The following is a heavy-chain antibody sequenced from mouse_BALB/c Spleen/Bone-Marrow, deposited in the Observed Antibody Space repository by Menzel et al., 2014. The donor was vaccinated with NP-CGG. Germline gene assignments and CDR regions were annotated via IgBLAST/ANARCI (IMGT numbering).Heavy chain of an antibody. J-gene: IGHJ2*01. CDR3: ARCGWYY. CDR2: VSPNIGGT. CDR1: GYTFTDYT. V-gene: IGHV1-22*01. D-gene: IGHD2-3*01. Sequence: VQLQQSGPELVKPGATVKISCKTSGYTFTDYTLHWVQQSHGKSLEWIGGVSPNIGGTSYNQKFKGKASLTVNKSSTTAYMELRRLTSEDSAFYDWARCGWYYWGQGTTLTVSS.